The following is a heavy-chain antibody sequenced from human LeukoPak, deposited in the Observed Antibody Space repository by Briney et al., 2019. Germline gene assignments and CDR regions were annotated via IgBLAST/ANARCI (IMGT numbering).Heavy chain of an antibody. CDR3: ARDGSIAATGAFDY. D-gene: IGHD6-13*01. V-gene: IGHV3-30-3*01. CDR1: GFTFSSYA. J-gene: IGHJ4*02. CDR2: VSPDGSNR. Sequence: GGSLRLSCAASGFTFSSYALQWVRQAPGQGLEWVAVVSPDGSNRFYADSVKGRFTVSRDNSKNTLYLQMNTLRAEDTAVYYCARDGSIAATGAFDYWGQGTLVTVSS.